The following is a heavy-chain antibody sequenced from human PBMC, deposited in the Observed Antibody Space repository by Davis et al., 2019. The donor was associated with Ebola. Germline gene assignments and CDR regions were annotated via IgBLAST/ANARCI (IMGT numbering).Heavy chain of an antibody. Sequence: SETLSLTCAVSGGSISSGGYSWSWIRQPPGKGLEWIGYIYYSGSTNYNPSLKSRVTISVDTSKNQFSLKLSSVTAADTAVYYCARVGVWFGELGNWFDPWGQGTLVTVSS. D-gene: IGHD3-10*01. CDR1: GGSISSGGYS. CDR3: ARVGVWFGELGNWFDP. V-gene: IGHV4-61*08. J-gene: IGHJ5*02. CDR2: IYYSGST.